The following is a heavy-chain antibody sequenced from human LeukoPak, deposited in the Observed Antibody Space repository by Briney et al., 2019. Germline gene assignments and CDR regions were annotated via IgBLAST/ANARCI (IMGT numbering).Heavy chain of an antibody. J-gene: IGHJ4*02. CDR2: ISYSGNT. D-gene: IGHD3-10*01. CDR3: ARGRVLLWFGGPFDY. CDR1: GDSINSGSYY. V-gene: IGHV4-31*03. Sequence: SETLSLTCTVSGDSINSGSYYWSWIRQHLGKGLEWIGYISYSGNTYYNPSLKSRVTISVDTSKNQFSLKLSSVTAADTAVYYCARGRVLLWFGGPFDYWGQGTLVTVSS.